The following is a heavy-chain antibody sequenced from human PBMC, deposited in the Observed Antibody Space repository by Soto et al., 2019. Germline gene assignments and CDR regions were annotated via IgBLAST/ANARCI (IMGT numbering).Heavy chain of an antibody. V-gene: IGHV1-2*02. J-gene: IGHJ3*02. CDR3: ARGGGVGVAGSAAFDM. CDR2: IHPATGAA. CDR1: GYPVTAYY. Sequence: QLHLVQSGAGVKKPGDSVTVSCSASGYPVTAYYMHWVRQAPGRGLEWMGGIHPATGAAKYTQTFQGRVTMTRETATGTVFREMSGRTSEDAAAVYWARGGGVGVAGSAAFDMWGQGTLVTVSS. D-gene: IGHD3-3*01.